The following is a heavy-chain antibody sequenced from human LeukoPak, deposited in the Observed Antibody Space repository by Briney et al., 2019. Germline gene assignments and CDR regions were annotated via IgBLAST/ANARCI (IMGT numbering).Heavy chain of an antibody. CDR3: TRERRLATSYYFDY. J-gene: IGHJ4*02. V-gene: IGHV3-49*04. Sequence: PGGSLRLSCTASGFTFGDYAMSWVRQAPGRGLEWVGFIRSKGYGGTTEYAASVKGRFTISRDASKSIAYLQMNSLKTEDTAVYYCTRERRLATSYYFDYWGQGTLVTVSS. D-gene: IGHD3-16*02. CDR1: GFTFGDYA. CDR2: IRSKGYGGTT.